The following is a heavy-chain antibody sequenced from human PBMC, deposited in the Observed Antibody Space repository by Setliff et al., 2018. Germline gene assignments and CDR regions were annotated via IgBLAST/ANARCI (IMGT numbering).Heavy chain of an antibody. CDR2: INTSGTT. CDR3: AGGLPGDYDFNCFDT. D-gene: IGHD3-3*01. CDR1: GGSLNTYY. Sequence: SETLSLTCTVSGGSLNTYYWSWIRQPAGKELEWIGRINTSGTTRYNPSLRSRATLSVDESMNRFSLNLNSVAAADTAVYYCAGGLPGDYDFNCFDTWGQGALVTSP. J-gene: IGHJ5*02. V-gene: IGHV4-4*07.